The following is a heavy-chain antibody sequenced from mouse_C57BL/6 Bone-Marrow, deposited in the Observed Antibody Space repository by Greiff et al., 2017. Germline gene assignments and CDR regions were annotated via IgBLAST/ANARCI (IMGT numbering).Heavy chain of an antibody. J-gene: IGHJ4*01. V-gene: IGHV14-4*01. CDR1: GFNIKDDY. D-gene: IGHD1-1*01. CDR3: TTSGYGSPLDY. Sequence: EVQLQQSGAELVRPGASVKLSCTASGFNIKDDYMHWVKQRPEQGLEWIGWIDPENGDTEYSSKFQGKATITADTSSNTAYLQLSSLTSEDTAVYYCTTSGYGSPLDYWGQGTSVTVSS. CDR2: IDPENGDT.